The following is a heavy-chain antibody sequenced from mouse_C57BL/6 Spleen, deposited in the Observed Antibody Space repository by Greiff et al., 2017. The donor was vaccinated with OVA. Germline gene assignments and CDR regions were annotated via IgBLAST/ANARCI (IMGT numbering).Heavy chain of an antibody. V-gene: IGHV5-17*01. CDR2: ISSGSSTI. J-gene: IGHJ2*01. Sequence: DVMLVESGGGLVKPGGSLKLSCAASGFTFSDYGMHWVRQAPEKGLEWVAYISSGSSTIYSADTVKGRFTTSRDNAKNTLFLQMTSLRSEDTAMYYCARPHYYGSSPCFDYWGQGTTLTVSS. CDR1: GFTFSDYG. CDR3: ARPHYYGSSPCFDY. D-gene: IGHD1-1*01.